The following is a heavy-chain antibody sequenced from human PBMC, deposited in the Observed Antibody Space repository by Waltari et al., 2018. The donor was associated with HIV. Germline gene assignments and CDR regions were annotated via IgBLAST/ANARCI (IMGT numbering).Heavy chain of an antibody. CDR3: ARLKYRSGFFDY. D-gene: IGHD6-19*01. Sequence: QVQLVESGGGLVNPGGSLRLSCATSGFTFSDYYMTWIRQAPGKGLEWVSYIRSDTDTIYYADSVKGRFTISRDNAKNSLYLQMNRLSVEDTAVYYCARLKYRSGFFDYWGQGALVTVSS. CDR2: IRSDTDTI. V-gene: IGHV3-11*01. J-gene: IGHJ4*02. CDR1: GFTFSDYY.